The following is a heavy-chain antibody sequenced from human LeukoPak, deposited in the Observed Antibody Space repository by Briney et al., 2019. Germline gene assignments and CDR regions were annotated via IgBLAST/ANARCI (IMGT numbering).Heavy chain of an antibody. D-gene: IGHD2-21*01. CDR1: GFTISDYY. J-gene: IGHJ3*02. CDR3: AREGGEPYCGGDCYPPPIADDAFDI. CDR2: ISSSGSTI. Sequence: PGGSLRLSCAASGFTISDYYMSSIRQAPGKGLEWVSYISSSGSTIYYADSVKGRFTISRDNAKNSLYLQMNSLRAEDTAVYNCAREGGEPYCGGDCYPPPIADDAFDIWGQGTMVTVSS. V-gene: IGHV3-11*01.